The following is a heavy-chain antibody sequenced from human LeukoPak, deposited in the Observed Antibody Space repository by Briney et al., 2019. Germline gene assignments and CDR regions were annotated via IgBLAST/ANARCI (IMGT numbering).Heavy chain of an antibody. J-gene: IGHJ4*02. D-gene: IGHD1-26*01. CDR1: GFTFSTYS. Sequence: GGSLRLSCAASGFTFSTYSMTWVRQAPGKGLEWVAVIWRDGSNKYYADSVKGRFTVSRDNPKNTLNLQMDSLRVEDTAVYYCARHGSGRKYFDPLDYWGQGTLVTVSS. CDR2: IWRDGSNK. V-gene: IGHV3-33*08. CDR3: ARHGSGRKYFDPLDY.